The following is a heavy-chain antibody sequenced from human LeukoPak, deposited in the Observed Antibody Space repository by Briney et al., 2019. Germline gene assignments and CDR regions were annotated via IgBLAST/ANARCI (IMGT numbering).Heavy chain of an antibody. J-gene: IGHJ4*02. CDR3: ARDLTTVTTAVFAY. CDR2: ISSSTYI. Sequence: PGGSLRLSCAASGFTFSSYSMNWVRQAPGKGLEWVSSISSSTYIYYANSVKGRFTISRDKAKNSLYLQMNSLRAEDTAVYYCARDLTTVTTAVFAYWGQGTLVTVSS. CDR1: GFTFSSYS. D-gene: IGHD4-11*01. V-gene: IGHV3-21*06.